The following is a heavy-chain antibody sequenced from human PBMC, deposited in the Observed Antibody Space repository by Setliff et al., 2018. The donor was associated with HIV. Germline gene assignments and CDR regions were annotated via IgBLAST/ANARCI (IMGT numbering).Heavy chain of an antibody. D-gene: IGHD2-8*02. CDR3: ARRLSTGQPDVFDV. J-gene: IGHJ3*01. CDR1: GFTFNSYA. Sequence: GGSLRLSCAASGFTFNSYAMSWVRQAPGKGLGWISYISGTTNTIYYADSVRGRFTISRDNAKKSVFLQMESLTTEDTGIYFCARRLSTGQPDVFDVWGQGTKVTVSS. V-gene: IGHV3-48*04. CDR2: ISGTTNTI.